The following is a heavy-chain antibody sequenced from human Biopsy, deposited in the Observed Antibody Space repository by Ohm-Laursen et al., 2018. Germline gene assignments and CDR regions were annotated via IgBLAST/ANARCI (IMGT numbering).Heavy chain of an antibody. CDR2: INHLNDTT. CDR3: ARGQDLRGSDECFQH. Sequence: SVSASYQVSADTFTGKYSHWARQHPGHWIEWMVWINHLNDTTKFAQDFKGRVTMTRDMSIRTAYMEMRRLRSDDTAVYYCARGQDLRGSDECFQHWGQGALVTVSS. V-gene: IGHV1-2*02. D-gene: IGHD2-15*01. CDR1: ADTFTGKY. J-gene: IGHJ1*01.